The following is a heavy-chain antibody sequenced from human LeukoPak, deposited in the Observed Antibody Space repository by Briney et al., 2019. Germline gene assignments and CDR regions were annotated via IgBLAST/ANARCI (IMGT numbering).Heavy chain of an antibody. CDR3: AKRSVEWLLYFDY. CDR1: GFTFSSYV. CDR2: ISGSGGST. D-gene: IGHD3-3*01. V-gene: IGHV3-23*01. Sequence: GGSLRLSCAASGFTFSSYVMSWVRQAPGKGLEWVSAISGSGGSTYYADSVKGRFTISRDNSKNTLYLQMNSLRAEDTAVYYCAKRSVEWLLYFDYWGQGTLVTVSS. J-gene: IGHJ4*02.